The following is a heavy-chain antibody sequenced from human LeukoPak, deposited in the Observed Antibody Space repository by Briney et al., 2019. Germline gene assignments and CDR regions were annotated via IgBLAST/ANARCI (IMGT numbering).Heavy chain of an antibody. Sequence: SETLSLTCTVSGGSISSSSYYWGWIRQPPGKGLEWIGSIYYSGSTYYNPSLKSRVTISVDTSKNQFSLKLSSVTAADTAVYYCARDLFPTYYYGSGSYRWGLGALDYWGQGTLVTVSS. J-gene: IGHJ4*02. D-gene: IGHD3-10*01. CDR3: ARDLFPTYYYGSGSYRWGLGALDY. CDR2: IYYSGST. CDR1: GGSISSSSYY. V-gene: IGHV4-39*07.